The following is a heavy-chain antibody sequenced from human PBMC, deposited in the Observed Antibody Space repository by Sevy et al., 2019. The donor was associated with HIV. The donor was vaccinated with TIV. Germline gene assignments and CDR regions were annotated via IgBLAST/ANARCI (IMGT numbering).Heavy chain of an antibody. D-gene: IGHD5-12*01. CDR2: ISGSGGST. CDR1: GFTFSSYA. Sequence: GGSLRLSCAASGFTFSSYAMSWVRQAPGKGLEWVSGISGSGGSTYYADSVKGRFTISRDNSKNTLYLQMNSLRAEDTAVYYCAKNLKEGSGYNNYWGQGTLVTVSS. V-gene: IGHV3-23*01. J-gene: IGHJ4*02. CDR3: AKNLKEGSGYNNY.